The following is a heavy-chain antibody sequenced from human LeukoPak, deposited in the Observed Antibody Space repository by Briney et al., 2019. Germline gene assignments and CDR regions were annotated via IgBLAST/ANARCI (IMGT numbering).Heavy chain of an antibody. CDR3: ARFAAAPYDAFDI. D-gene: IGHD2-15*01. CDR2: IYYSGGT. Sequence: SETLSLTCTVSGGSISSYYWSWIRQPPGKGLEWIGYIYYSGGTNYNPSLKSRVTISVDTSKNQFSLKLSSVTAADTAVYCARFAAAPYDAFDIWGQGTMVTVSS. J-gene: IGHJ3*02. CDR1: GGSISSYY. V-gene: IGHV4-59*01.